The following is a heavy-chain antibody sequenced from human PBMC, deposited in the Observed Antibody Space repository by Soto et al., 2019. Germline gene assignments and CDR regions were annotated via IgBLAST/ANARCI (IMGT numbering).Heavy chain of an antibody. J-gene: IGHJ3*02. V-gene: IGHV4-30-2*01. D-gene: IGHD2-21*02. CDR2: IYHSGST. Sequence: SETLSLTCAVSGGSISSGGYSWSWIRQPPGKGLEWIGYIYHSGSTYYNPSLKSRVTISVDRSKNQFSLKLSSVTAADTAVYYCARDAYCGGDCYAPGAFDIWGQGTMVTVSS. CDR3: ARDAYCGGDCYAPGAFDI. CDR1: GGSISSGGYS.